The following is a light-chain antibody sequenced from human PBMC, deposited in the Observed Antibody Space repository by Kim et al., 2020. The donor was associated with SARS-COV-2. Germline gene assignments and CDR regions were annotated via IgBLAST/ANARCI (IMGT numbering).Light chain of an antibody. V-gene: IGLV6-57*02. CDR1: SGGIGSNY. J-gene: IGLJ2*01. Sequence: KTITLASTGGSGGIGSNYGKWYQQRPGSAPATVIYEDDQRPSGGADRCAGCIDSSSNATSITISGLKTENEADYCCESYDSSTDVVFGGGTQLTVL. CDR2: EDD. CDR3: ESYDSSTDVV.